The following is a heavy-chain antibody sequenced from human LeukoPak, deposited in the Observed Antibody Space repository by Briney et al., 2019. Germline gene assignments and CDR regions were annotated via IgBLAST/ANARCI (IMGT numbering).Heavy chain of an antibody. CDR2: ISSSSSYT. CDR3: AAGTAADY. J-gene: IGHJ4*02. D-gene: IGHD6-13*01. Sequence: GGSLRLSCVVSGIPFSDFYMNWIRQAPGKGLEWISYISSSSSYTDYAESVKGRFTISRDNAKSALYLEMNDLRVEDTAVYYCAAGTAADYWGQGALVIVSS. V-gene: IGHV3-11*03. CDR1: GIPFSDFY.